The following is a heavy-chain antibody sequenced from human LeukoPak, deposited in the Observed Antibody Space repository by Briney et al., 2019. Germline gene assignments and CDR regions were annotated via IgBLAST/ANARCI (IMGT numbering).Heavy chain of an antibody. J-gene: IGHJ1*01. Sequence: GESLETSWKGFGNSLSNNLHGLGPPMPRTGPEWIGINLPGDSDTRYSPSFQGQVTISADKSINTAYVQWSSLKASDTAMYYCATYVGTSSKYFQYWGQGTPVTVSS. CDR2: NLPGDSDT. V-gene: IGHV5-51*01. CDR3: ATYVGTSSKYFQY. D-gene: IGHD3-16*01. CDR1: GNSLSNNL.